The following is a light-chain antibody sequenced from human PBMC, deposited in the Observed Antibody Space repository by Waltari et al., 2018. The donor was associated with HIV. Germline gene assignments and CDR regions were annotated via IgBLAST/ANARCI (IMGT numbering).Light chain of an antibody. Sequence: QPALIQPPSASGSPGQSFTISCTGTSGDIGNYDYVSWYQQHPGKAPQIIIYEVSQRPAVVPDRLSGSNSRNTASRTVSGLQAEDEADYYCASYAGHDRFVLLGGGTKVTVL. CDR2: EVS. V-gene: IGLV2-8*01. CDR1: SGDIGNYDY. CDR3: ASYAGHDRFVL. J-gene: IGLJ2*01.